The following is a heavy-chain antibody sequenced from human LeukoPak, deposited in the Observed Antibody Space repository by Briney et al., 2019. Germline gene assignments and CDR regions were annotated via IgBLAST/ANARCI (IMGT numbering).Heavy chain of an antibody. D-gene: IGHD1-1*01. CDR1: GFTFTSYN. CDR3: ARVNINNWHSCDY. V-gene: IGHV3-48*02. CDR2: ISSGSSTI. J-gene: IGHJ4*02. Sequence: GGSLRLSCAASGFTFTSYNMNWVRQTPGKGLEWVSHISSGSSTIYYTDSVKGRFTISRDNAKNSLYLQMNSLRDEDTAVYYCARVNINNWHSCDYWGQGTLVTVSS.